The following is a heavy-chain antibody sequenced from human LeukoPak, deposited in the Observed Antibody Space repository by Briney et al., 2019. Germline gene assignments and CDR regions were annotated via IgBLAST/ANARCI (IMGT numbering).Heavy chain of an antibody. V-gene: IGHV4-39*07. CDR1: GGSISSSSYY. J-gene: IGHJ5*02. CDR2: IYYSGST. Sequence: SETLSLTCTVSGGSISSSSYYWGWIRQPPGKGLEWIGSIYYSGSTYYNPSLKSRVTISVDTSKNQFSLKLSSVTAAGTAVYYCARVRTTWWFDPWGQGTLVTVSS. D-gene: IGHD1-7*01. CDR3: ARVRTTWWFDP.